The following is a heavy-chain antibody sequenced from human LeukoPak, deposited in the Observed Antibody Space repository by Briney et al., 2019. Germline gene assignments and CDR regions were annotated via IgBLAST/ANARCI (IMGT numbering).Heavy chain of an antibody. CDR1: GGSISSSSYY. J-gene: IGHJ4*02. V-gene: IGHV4-61*02. CDR2: IHTSGST. CDR3: ARDRYYYDSSGGRGLDY. Sequence: PSETLSLTCTVSGGSISSSSYYWGWIRQPAGKGLEWIGRIHTSGSTNYNPSLKSRVTMSVDTSKNQFSLKLSSVTAADTAVYYCARDRYYYDSSGGRGLDYWGQGTLVTVSS. D-gene: IGHD3-22*01.